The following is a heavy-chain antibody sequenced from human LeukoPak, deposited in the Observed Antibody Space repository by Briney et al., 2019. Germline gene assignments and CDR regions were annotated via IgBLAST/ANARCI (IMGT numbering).Heavy chain of an antibody. V-gene: IGHV4-39*01. CDR3: ARLRGYTSSARGYVEY. J-gene: IGHJ4*02. CDR2: IYYSGST. CDR1: GDSISSSSFY. D-gene: IGHD6-13*01. Sequence: SETLSLTCTVSGDSISSSSFYWGWIRQLPGKGLEWIGSIYYSGSTYYDPSLRSRVTISVDTSKNQFSLKLSSVTAADTAVYYCARLRGYTSSARGYVEYWGQGTLVTVSS.